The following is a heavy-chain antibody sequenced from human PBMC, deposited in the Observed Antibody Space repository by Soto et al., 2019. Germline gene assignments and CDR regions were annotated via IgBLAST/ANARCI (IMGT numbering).Heavy chain of an antibody. V-gene: IGHV4-34*01. Sequence: QVQLQQWGAGLLKPSETLSLTCAVYGGSFSGYYWSWIRQPPGKGLEWIGEINHSGGTNYNPSFKTQYSISVGTLKTQFSRQLSSVTAADPAVYYCARGAGARLRVLLPYYCDNLCQGTLVAVAS. D-gene: IGHD2-15*01. CDR3: ARGAGARLRVLLPYYCDN. CDR1: GGSFSGYY. CDR2: INHSGGT. J-gene: IGHJ4*02.